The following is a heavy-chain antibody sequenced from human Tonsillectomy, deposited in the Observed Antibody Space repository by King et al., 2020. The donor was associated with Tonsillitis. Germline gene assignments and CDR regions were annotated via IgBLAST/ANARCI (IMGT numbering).Heavy chain of an antibody. Sequence: VQLVESGGGLVQPGGSLRLSCTASGFTFSSYWMSWVRQAPGKGLDYVANINPDGSEENYVDSVKGRFTISRDNAKNSVYLQMHSLRGEDTAVYYCARDGRLLFYWGQGTLVTVSS. V-gene: IGHV3-7*01. J-gene: IGHJ4*02. CDR3: ARDGRLLFY. CDR2: INPDGSEE. D-gene: IGHD1-26*01. CDR1: GFTFSSYW.